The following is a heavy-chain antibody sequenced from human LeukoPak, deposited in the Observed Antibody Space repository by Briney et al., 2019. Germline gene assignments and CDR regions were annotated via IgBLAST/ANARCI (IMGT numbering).Heavy chain of an antibody. Sequence: GGSLRLSCAASGFSVINAWMSWVRQAPGQGLEWVGRIKSRADGGTTGYAAPVEGRFSITRDDSENTLYLQMNSLQIDDTALYYCLIFPGRWGQGTLVSVSS. CDR1: GFSVINAW. D-gene: IGHD3-3*01. CDR2: IKSRADGGTT. CDR3: LIFPGR. J-gene: IGHJ4*02. V-gene: IGHV3-15*05.